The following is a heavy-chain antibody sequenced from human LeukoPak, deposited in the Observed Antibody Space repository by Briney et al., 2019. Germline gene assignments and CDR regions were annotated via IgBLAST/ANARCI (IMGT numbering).Heavy chain of an antibody. V-gene: IGHV3-23*01. Sequence: GGSLRLSCAASGFTFSSYTMNWVRQAPGKGLEWVSAISGSGVGTYYADSVKGLFTISRDNSKNTLYLQMNSLRAEDTAVYYCARDGSYYDSSGYYYYYYGMDVWGQGTTVTVS. CDR2: ISGSGVGT. D-gene: IGHD3-22*01. J-gene: IGHJ6*02. CDR3: ARDGSYYDSSGYYYYYYGMDV. CDR1: GFTFSSYT.